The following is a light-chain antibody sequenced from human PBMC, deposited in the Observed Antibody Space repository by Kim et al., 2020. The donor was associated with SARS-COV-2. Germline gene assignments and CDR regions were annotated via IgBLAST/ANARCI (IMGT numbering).Light chain of an antibody. J-gene: IGKJ1*01. Sequence: DIQVTQSPSTLSASVGDRVTITCRASQSISSYLNWYQQKPGKAPKLLIYAASSLQSGVPSRFSGSGSGTDFTLTISSLQPEDFAIYYCQQSYSNPRTFGQGTKVDIK. V-gene: IGKV1-39*01. CDR3: QQSYSNPRT. CDR1: QSISSY. CDR2: AAS.